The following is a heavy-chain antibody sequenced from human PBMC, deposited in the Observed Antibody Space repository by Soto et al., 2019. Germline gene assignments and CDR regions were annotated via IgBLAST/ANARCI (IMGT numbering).Heavy chain of an antibody. V-gene: IGHV1-69*01. J-gene: IGHJ1*01. CDR1: GGTFSGYA. CDR3: XRDPRSITGTTSSEDFQH. CDR2: IIPLLGIT. Sequence: QAQLMQSGAEVKKPGSSVKVSCKASGGTFSGYAINWVRQAPGQGLEWMGGIIPLLGITDYGQKFQGRITIAADESTGTAYMDLRGLRSEDXXXXXXXRDPRSITGTTSSEDFQHWGQGTLVSVSS. D-gene: IGHD1-20*01.